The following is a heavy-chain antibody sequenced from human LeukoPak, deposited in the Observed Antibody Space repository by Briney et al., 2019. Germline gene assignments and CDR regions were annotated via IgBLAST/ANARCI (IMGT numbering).Heavy chain of an antibody. CDR3: AREEVKSFDN. J-gene: IGHJ5*02. CDR2: IKGDGSET. CDR1: GGSISSGGYY. Sequence: PSETLSLTCTVSGGSISSGGYYWSWIRQAPGKGLEWVANIKGDGSETSYVTSVRGRFTISRDNAKNSLYLQMNNLRVEDTAVYYCAREEVKSFDNWGQGTLVTVSS. V-gene: IGHV3-7*03.